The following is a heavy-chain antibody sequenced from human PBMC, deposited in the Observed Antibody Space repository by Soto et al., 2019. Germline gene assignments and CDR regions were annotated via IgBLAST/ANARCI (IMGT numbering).Heavy chain of an antibody. CDR2: ISGSGGST. V-gene: IGHV3-23*01. D-gene: IGHD6-19*01. Sequence: GGSLRLSCAASGFTFSSYAMSWVRQAPGKGLEWVSAISGSGGSTYYADSVKGRFTISRDNSKNTLYLQMNSLRAEDTAVYYCAKEKRYSSGWYNGIVDYRGQGTLVTVS. CDR3: AKEKRYSSGWYNGIVDY. CDR1: GFTFSSYA. J-gene: IGHJ4*02.